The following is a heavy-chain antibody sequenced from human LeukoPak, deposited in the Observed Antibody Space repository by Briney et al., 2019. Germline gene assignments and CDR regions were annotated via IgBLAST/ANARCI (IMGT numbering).Heavy chain of an antibody. CDR3: AGGRTDYYDSSGYSTLGLLGY. V-gene: IGHV1-46*01. Sequence: ASVKVSCKASGYTFTSYYMHWVRQAPGQGLEWMGIINPSGGSTSYAQKFQGRVTMTRDMSTSTVYMELSSLRSEDTAVYYCAGGRTDYYDSSGYSTLGLLGYWGQGTLVTLSS. CDR2: INPSGGST. CDR1: GYTFTSYY. D-gene: IGHD3-22*01. J-gene: IGHJ4*02.